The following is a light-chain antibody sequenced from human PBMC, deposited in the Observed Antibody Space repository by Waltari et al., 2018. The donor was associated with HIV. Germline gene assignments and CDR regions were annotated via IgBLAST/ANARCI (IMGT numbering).Light chain of an antibody. CDR1: RAVNTMY. J-gene: IGKJ5*01. CDR3: HQYGVSPPIT. Sequence: VLSQSPGALSLSPGERATLSCRASRAVNTMYMAWFQQKPGQAPRLLIYSTSTRAPDIPDRFSGSGSGTDFTLTISRLEPEDFAVYYCHQYGVSPPITFGQGTRLEIK. V-gene: IGKV3-20*01. CDR2: STS.